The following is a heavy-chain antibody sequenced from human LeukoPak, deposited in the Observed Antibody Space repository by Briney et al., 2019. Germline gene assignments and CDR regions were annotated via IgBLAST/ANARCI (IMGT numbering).Heavy chain of an antibody. CDR1: GGTFSSYA. CDR3: ARYCGGDCYPHDAFDI. CDR2: IIPIFGTA. J-gene: IGHJ3*02. V-gene: IGHV1-69*13. D-gene: IGHD2-21*02. Sequence: GASVKVSCKASGGTFSSYAISWVRQAPGQGLEWMGGIIPIFGTANYAQKFQGRVTITADESTSTAYMELSSPRSEDTAVYYCARYCGGDCYPHDAFDIWGQGTMVTVSS.